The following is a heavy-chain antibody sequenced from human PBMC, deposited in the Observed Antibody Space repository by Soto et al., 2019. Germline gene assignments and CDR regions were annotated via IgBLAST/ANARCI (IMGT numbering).Heavy chain of an antibody. J-gene: IGHJ4*02. V-gene: IGHV2-5*02. Sequence: QITLKESGPPLVKPTQTLTLTCTFSGFSLSTTEVGVGWIRQPPGKALEWLALIYWDDDKRYSPSLQSRLTITKDTSKNQVVLTMTNMDPVDTATYYCVHTQGYSSGWDFDYWGQGTLVTVSS. CDR3: VHTQGYSSGWDFDY. D-gene: IGHD6-19*01. CDR1: GFSLSTTEVG. CDR2: IYWDDDK.